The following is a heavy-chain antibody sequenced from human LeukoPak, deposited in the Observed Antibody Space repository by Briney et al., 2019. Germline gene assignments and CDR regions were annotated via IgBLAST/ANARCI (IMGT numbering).Heavy chain of an antibody. J-gene: IGHJ4*02. CDR3: AKDHYYDSSGYLSHFDY. CDR2: ISSNEYDT. Sequence: GGSLRLSCSASGFTFSAYFMHWVRQAPGKGLEYVSSISSNEYDTYYADSVKGRFTISRDNSKNTLFLRMNSLRAEDTALYYCAKDHYYDSSGYLSHFDYWGQGTLVTVSS. CDR1: GFTFSAYF. V-gene: IGHV3-64D*06. D-gene: IGHD3-22*01.